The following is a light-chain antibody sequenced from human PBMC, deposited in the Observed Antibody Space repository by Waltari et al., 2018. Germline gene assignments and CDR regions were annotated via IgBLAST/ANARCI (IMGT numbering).Light chain of an antibody. J-gene: IGKJ2*01. CDR2: WAS. CDR1: RNLLYSHNNKDF. Sequence: DIVLTQSPDSLLVSLGERATINCKSSRNLLYSHNNKDFLAWYQQKPGQPPKLLIYWASTRESGVPDRFTGSGSGTDFSLTISSLQAEDVAVYYCQQYYDTPYTFGQGTKLEIK. CDR3: QQYYDTPYT. V-gene: IGKV4-1*01.